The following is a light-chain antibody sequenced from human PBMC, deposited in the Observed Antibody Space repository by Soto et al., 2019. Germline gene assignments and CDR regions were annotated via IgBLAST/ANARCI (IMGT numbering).Light chain of an antibody. V-gene: IGLV2-11*01. J-gene: IGLJ1*01. CDR1: GNDVGAYNY. CDR2: GVV. CDR3: CSYAGGYTYL. Sequence: QSALTQPRSVSESPGQSVTISCTGTGNDVGAYNYVSWYQQHPGRPPKLLIYGVVRWPSGVPDRFSGSKSGNTASLTISGLQAEDEADYFCCSYAGGYTYLFGTGTKVTVL.